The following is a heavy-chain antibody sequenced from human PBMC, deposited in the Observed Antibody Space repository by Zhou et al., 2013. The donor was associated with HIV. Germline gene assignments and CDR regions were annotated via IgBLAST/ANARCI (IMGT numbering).Heavy chain of an antibody. J-gene: IGHJ3*02. V-gene: IGHV4-59*01. CDR2: IYYSGST. CDR1: GGSISSYY. D-gene: IGHD3-22*01. CDR3: ARDTNDSSGSRRGAFDI. Sequence: QVQLQESGPGLVKPSETLSLTCTVSGGSISSYYWSWIRQPPGKGLEWIGYIYYSGSTNYYPSLRSRVTISVDTSKNQFSLKLNSVTAADTAVYYCARDTNDSSGSRRGAFDIWGQGTLVTVSS.